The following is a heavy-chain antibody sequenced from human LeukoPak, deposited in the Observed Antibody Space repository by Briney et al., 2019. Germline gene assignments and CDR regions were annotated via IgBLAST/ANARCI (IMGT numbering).Heavy chain of an antibody. J-gene: IGHJ6*03. V-gene: IGHV1-2*02. CDR2: INPNSGGT. D-gene: IGHD6-19*01. Sequence: ASVKVSCKASGGTFTGYYMHWVRQAPGQGLEWMGWINPNSGGTNYAQKFQGRVTMTRDTSISTAYMELSRLRSDDTAVYYCARDAIAVAGNGAPTYYYYYYYMDVWGKGTTVTVSS. CDR1: GGTFTGYY. CDR3: ARDAIAVAGNGAPTYYYYYYYMDV.